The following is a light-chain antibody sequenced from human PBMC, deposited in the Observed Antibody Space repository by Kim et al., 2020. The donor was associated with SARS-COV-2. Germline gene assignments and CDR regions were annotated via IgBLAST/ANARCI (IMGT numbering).Light chain of an antibody. CDR3: AAWDDSLNAYV. CDR2: SDN. J-gene: IGLJ1*01. CDR1: NT. Sequence: NTVNWYRHLQGPAPKPLIYSDNQRPPGVPDRISGSRSATSASLAISGFQSEDEGDYYCAAWDDSLNAYVFGTGTKVTVL. V-gene: IGLV1-44*01.